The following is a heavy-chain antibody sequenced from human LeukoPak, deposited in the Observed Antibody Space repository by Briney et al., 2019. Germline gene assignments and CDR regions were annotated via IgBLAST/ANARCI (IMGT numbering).Heavy chain of an antibody. D-gene: IGHD4-17*01. CDR1: GFTFSDYY. CDR2: ISSSGSTI. V-gene: IGHV3-11*01. Sequence: GGSLRLSCAASGFTFSDYYMSWIRQAPGKGLEWVSYISSSGSTIYYADSVKGRFTISRDNAKNSLYLQMNSLRAEDTAVYYCARDDYGDYDPPRGEEDYWGQGTLVTVSS. CDR3: ARDDYGDYDPPRGEEDY. J-gene: IGHJ4*02.